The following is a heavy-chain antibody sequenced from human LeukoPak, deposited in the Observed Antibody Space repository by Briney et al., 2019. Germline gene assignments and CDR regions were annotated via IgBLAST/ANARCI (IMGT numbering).Heavy chain of an antibody. Sequence: PGGSLRLSCAASGFSFNSYSMIWVRQAPGKGLEWVSYISSRGITIYYADSVKGRFTISRDNARNSLFLQMNSLRDDDTAVYYCARRSGGTYHYDYWGQGTLVTVSS. CDR3: ARRSGGTYHYDY. CDR2: ISSRGITI. V-gene: IGHV3-48*02. J-gene: IGHJ4*02. CDR1: GFSFNSYS. D-gene: IGHD1-26*01.